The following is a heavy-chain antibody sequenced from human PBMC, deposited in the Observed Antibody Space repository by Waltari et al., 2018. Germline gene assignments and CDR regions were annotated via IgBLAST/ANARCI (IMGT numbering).Heavy chain of an antibody. CDR1: GGSISSHY. CDR3: AREVAAAEAWFDP. CDR2: IHYRWST. V-gene: IGHV4-59*11. D-gene: IGHD6-13*01. J-gene: IGHJ5*02. Sequence: QVQLQESGPGLVKPSETLSLTCTVSGGSISSHYWSWIRQPPGKGLEWIGYIHYRWSTNYNPSLKSRVTISVDTSKNQFSLKLSSVTAADTAVYYCAREVAAAEAWFDPWGQGTLVTVSS.